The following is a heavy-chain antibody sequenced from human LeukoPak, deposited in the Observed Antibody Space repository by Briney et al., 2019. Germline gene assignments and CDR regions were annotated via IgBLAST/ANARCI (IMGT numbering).Heavy chain of an antibody. V-gene: IGHV3-21*01. CDR1: GFTFSSYS. CDR3: ARDPDFWSGFFDY. J-gene: IGHJ4*02. CDR2: ISSSSSYI. D-gene: IGHD3-3*01. Sequence: GGSLRLSCAASGFTFSSYSMNWVRQAPGKGLEWVSSISSSSSYIYYADSVKGRFTISRGNAKNSLYLQMNSLRAEDTAVYYCARDPDFWSGFFDYWGQGTLVTVSS.